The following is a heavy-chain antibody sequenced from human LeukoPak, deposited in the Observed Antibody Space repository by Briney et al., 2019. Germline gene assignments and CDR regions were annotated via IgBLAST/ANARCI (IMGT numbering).Heavy chain of an antibody. J-gene: IGHJ4*02. CDR3: ASGTIPAAASHFDY. CDR2: IIPIFGTA. Sequence: SVKVSCKASGGTFSSYAISWVRQAPGQGLEWMGGIIPIFGTANYAQKFQGRVTITTDESTSTAYMELSSLRSEDTAVYYCASGTIPAAASHFDYWGQGTLVTVSS. CDR1: GGTFSSYA. V-gene: IGHV1-69*05. D-gene: IGHD2-2*01.